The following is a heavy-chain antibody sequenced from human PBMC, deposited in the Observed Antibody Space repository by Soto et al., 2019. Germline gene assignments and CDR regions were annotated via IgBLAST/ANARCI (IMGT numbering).Heavy chain of an antibody. CDR3: ATLGPERLAAIY. CDR2: ISYDGSNK. D-gene: IGHD1-1*01. V-gene: IGHV3-30*03. CDR1: GFTFSSYG. J-gene: IGHJ4*02. Sequence: QVQLVESGGGVVQPGRSLRLSCAASGFTFSSYGMHWVRQAPGKGLEWVAVISYDGSNKYYADSVKGRFTISRDNSKNTLYLQMNSLRAEDTAVYYCATLGPERLAAIYWGQGTLVTVSS.